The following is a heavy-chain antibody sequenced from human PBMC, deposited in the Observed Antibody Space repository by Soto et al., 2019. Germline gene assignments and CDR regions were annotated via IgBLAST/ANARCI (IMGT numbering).Heavy chain of an antibody. CDR1: GYTFTSYG. J-gene: IGHJ6*02. Sequence: VSCKASGYTFTSYGISWVRQAPGQGLEWMGWISAYNGNTNYAQKLQGRVTMTTDTSTSTAYMELRSLRSDDTAVYYCALSGVLTGYYRDYYYYGMDVWGQGTTVTVS. CDR3: ALSGVLTGYYRDYYYYGMDV. V-gene: IGHV1-18*01. D-gene: IGHD3-9*01. CDR2: ISAYNGNT.